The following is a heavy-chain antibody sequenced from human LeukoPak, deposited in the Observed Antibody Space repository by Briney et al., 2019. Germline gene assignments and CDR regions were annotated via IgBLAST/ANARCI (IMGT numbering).Heavy chain of an antibody. Sequence: GGSLRLSCAGSGFTIGSYWMSWVRQAPGKGLEWVANIRQDGSTKHYADSLKGRFTISRDNPKNSLYLQMNNLRADDTAVYYCTRDTDGSLDYWGQGVLVTVAS. V-gene: IGHV3-7*01. CDR3: TRDTDGSLDY. D-gene: IGHD1-26*01. CDR1: GFTIGSYW. J-gene: IGHJ4*02. CDR2: IRQDGSTK.